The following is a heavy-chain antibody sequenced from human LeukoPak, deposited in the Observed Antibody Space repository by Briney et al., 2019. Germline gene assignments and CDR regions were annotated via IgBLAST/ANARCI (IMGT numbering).Heavy chain of an antibody. V-gene: IGHV4-31*03. CDR1: GGSISSSGYY. CDR2: IYYSGTT. J-gene: IGHJ4*02. Sequence: TSETLSLTCTVSGGSISSSGYYWSWLRQHPGKGLEWIGYIYYSGTTYYNPSLKSRVTISVDTSKNQFSLKLFSVTAADTAVYYCAREDYYDSSGYLDYWGQGTLVTVSS. CDR3: AREDYYDSSGYLDY. D-gene: IGHD3-22*01.